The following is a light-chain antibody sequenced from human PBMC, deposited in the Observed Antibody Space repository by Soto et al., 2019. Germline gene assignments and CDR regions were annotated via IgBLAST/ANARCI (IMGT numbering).Light chain of an antibody. CDR2: GAS. CDR1: QSVSSD. CDR3: QQYNDWPRT. Sequence: EIVMTQSPATVSVSPGERASLSCRASQSVSSDLAWYQQKPGQAPRLLIYGASNRATGISARFSGSGSGTEFTLTISSLQSEDFAVYYCQQYNDWPRTFGQGTKVEIK. J-gene: IGKJ1*01. V-gene: IGKV3-15*01.